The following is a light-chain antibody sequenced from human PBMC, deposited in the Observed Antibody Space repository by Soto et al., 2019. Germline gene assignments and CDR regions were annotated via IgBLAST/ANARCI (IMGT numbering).Light chain of an antibody. CDR1: QSISTY. J-gene: IGKJ4*01. V-gene: IGKV1-12*01. Sequence: DIQMTQSPSSLSASVGDRVTITCRASQSISTYVNWYQQKPGKAPKLLIYAASSLQSGVPSRFSGSGSGTDFTLTISSLQPEDFATYYCQQANSFPLTFGGGTKV. CDR2: AAS. CDR3: QQANSFPLT.